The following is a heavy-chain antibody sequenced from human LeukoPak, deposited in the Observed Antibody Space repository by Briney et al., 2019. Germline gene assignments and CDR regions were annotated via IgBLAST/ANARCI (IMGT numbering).Heavy chain of an antibody. D-gene: IGHD6-6*01. V-gene: IGHV4-4*02. CDR1: GGSISSSNW. CDR2: IYHSGST. J-gene: IGHJ4*02. Sequence: SETLSLTCAVSGGSISSSNWWTWVRQPPGKGLEWIGNIYHSGSTKYNPSLRSRVTISVDKSKNQFSLSLSSVTAADTAFYHCARGNGSSYFFDYWGQGTLVTVSS. CDR3: ARGNGSSYFFDY.